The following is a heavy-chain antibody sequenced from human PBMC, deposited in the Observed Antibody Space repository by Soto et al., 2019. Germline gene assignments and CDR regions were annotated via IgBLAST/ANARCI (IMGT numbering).Heavy chain of an antibody. CDR3: SVWSGGACHKNHGLDV. V-gene: IGHV3-21*06. D-gene: IGHD2-21*01. J-gene: IGHJ6*02. CDR2: ISPSSGHI. CDR1: GFTFSSCT. Sequence: EVHLVESGGGLVKPGGSLRLSCAVSGFTFSSCTMNWVRQAPGKGLEWVSSISPSSGHISYANSVKGRFTISRDNAKNTLLLQINSLLGEDTDVYYCSVWSGGACHKNHGLDVWGQGTTVTVSS.